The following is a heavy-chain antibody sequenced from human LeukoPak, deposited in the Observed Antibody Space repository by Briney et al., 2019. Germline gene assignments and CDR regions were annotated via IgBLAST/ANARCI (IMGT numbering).Heavy chain of an antibody. V-gene: IGHV4-4*07. CDR2: IYTSGST. CDR3: AKSGGYGLIDY. D-gene: IGHD1-26*01. CDR1: GGSISSYY. J-gene: IGHJ4*02. Sequence: SETLSRTCTDSGGSISSYYWSWIRQPAGKGLEWIGRIYTSGSTNYNPSLKSRVTMSVDTSKNQFSLKLSSVTAADTAMYYCAKSGGYGLIDYWGQGTLATVSS.